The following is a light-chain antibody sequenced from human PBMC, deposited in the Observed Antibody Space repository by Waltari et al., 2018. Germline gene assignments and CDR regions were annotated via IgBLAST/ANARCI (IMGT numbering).Light chain of an antibody. CDR2: EVT. CDR3: SSYADSDNLV. V-gene: IGLV2-8*01. CDR1: SSDDGGYNS. J-gene: IGLJ3*02. Sequence: QSALTQPPPASGSPGQSVTISCTGTSSDDGGYNSVSWYQQHPGKAPKLMIYEVTKRPSGVPDRFSGSKSGNTASLIVSGLQAEDEADYHCSSYADSDNLVFGGGTKLTVL.